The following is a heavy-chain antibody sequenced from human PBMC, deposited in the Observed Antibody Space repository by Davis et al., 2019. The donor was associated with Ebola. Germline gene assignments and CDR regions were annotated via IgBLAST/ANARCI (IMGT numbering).Heavy chain of an antibody. Sequence: SETLSLTCTVSGGSISSGDYYWSWIRQPPGKGLEWIGYIYYSGSTYYNPSLKSRVTISVDTSKNQFSLKLSSVTAADTAVYYCARLAGVVVVPAAIRYYYGMDVWGQGTTVTVSS. CDR3: ARLAGVVVVPAAIRYYYGMDV. CDR2: IYYSGST. V-gene: IGHV4-30-4*01. D-gene: IGHD2-2*01. J-gene: IGHJ6*02. CDR1: GGSISSGDYY.